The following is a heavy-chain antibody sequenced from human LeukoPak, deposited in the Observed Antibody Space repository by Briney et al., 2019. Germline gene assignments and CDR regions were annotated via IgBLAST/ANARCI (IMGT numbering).Heavy chain of an antibody. J-gene: IGHJ4*02. CDR3: ARGYGSDGSCHEPFDY. V-gene: IGHV1-18*01. CDR1: GSTYTSYG. CDR2: IHAYNGNT. Sequence: GASVKVSCKASGSTYTSYGISWVRQAPGQGLEWMGWIHAYNGNTNYAQKLQGRVTMTTDTSTTTAHMELRSLRSDDTAVYYCARGYGSDGSCHEPFDYWGQGTLVTVSS. D-gene: IGHD2-15*01.